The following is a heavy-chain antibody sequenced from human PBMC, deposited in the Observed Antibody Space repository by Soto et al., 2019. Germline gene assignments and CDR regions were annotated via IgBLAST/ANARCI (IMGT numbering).Heavy chain of an antibody. CDR1: DDSISSGGYY. J-gene: IGHJ6*02. CDR2: IYYSGST. CDR3: ARGTIFGGDYFYGLDV. Sequence: PSETLCLTCTVADDSISSGGYYWNWIRQHPGKGLEWIGYIYYSGSTYYNPSLKSRLTISVDTSKNQFSLKLYSLTAADTAVYFCARGTIFGGDYFYGLDVWGQGTTVTVSS. V-gene: IGHV4-31*03. D-gene: IGHD3-3*01.